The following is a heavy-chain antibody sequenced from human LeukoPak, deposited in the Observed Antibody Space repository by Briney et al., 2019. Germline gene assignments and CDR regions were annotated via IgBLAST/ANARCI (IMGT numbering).Heavy chain of an antibody. D-gene: IGHD2-21*02. Sequence: PETLSLTCTVSGYSISSGYYWGWIRQPPGKGLEWIGSIYHSGSTYYNPSLKSRVTISVDTSKNQFSLKLSSVTAADTAVYYCAREVTGNWFDPWGQGTLVTVSS. J-gene: IGHJ5*02. V-gene: IGHV4-38-2*02. CDR2: IYHSGST. CDR3: AREVTGNWFDP. CDR1: GYSISSGYY.